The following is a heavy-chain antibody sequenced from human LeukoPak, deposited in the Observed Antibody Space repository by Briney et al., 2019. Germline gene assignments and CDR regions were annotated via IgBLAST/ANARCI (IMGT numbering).Heavy chain of an antibody. V-gene: IGHV4-34*01. CDR1: GGSFSGYY. D-gene: IGHD2-2*01. CDR3: ARGGRYCSSTSCYSFGMDV. CDR2: INHSGST. J-gene: IGHJ6*02. Sequence: SETLSLTCAVYGGSFSGYYWSWIRQPPGKGLEWIGEINHSGSTNYNPSLKSRVTISVDTSKNQFSPKLSSVTAADTAVYYCARGGRYCSSTSCYSFGMDVWGQGTTVTVSS.